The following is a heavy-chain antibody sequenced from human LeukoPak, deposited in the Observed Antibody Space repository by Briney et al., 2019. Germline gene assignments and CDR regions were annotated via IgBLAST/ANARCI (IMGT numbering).Heavy chain of an antibody. D-gene: IGHD3-3*01. V-gene: IGHV4-34*01. CDR2: INHSGST. CDR3: ARHGRVWRYYNWFDP. CDR1: GGSFSGYY. Sequence: PSETLSLTCAVYGGSFSGYYWSWIRQPPGKGLEWIGEINHSGSTNYNPSLKSRVTISVDTSKNQFSLRLSSVTAADTAVYYCARHGRVWRYYNWFDPWGQGTLVTVSS. J-gene: IGHJ5*02.